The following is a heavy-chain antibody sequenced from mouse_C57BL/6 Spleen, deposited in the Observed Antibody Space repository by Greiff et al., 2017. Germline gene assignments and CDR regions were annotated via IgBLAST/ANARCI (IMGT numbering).Heavy chain of an antibody. Sequence: QVQLQQPGAELVKPGASVTLSCKASGYTFTSYWMQWVKQRPGQGLEWIGAIDPSASYTTYNQKFKGKATLTVDTSSSTAYMQLSSLTSEDSAVYYCARRLYYGSSYGYFDVWGTGTTVTVSS. D-gene: IGHD1-1*01. CDR3: ARRLYYGSSYGYFDV. CDR1: GYTFTSYW. J-gene: IGHJ1*03. V-gene: IGHV1-50*01. CDR2: IDPSASYT.